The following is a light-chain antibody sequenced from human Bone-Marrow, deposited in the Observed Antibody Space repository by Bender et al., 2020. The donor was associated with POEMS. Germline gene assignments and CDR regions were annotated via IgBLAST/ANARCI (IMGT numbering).Light chain of an antibody. V-gene: IGLV1-44*01. CDR1: SSTIGSNS. J-gene: IGLJ3*02. Sequence: QSVLTQPPSASGTPGQRVTISCSGSSSTIGSNSVNWYQQLPGSAPKLLIYSSHRRPSEVPDRFSGSRSGTSASLAISGLQSEDEADYYCAVWDDSLNGWVFGGGTKLTVL. CDR2: SSH. CDR3: AVWDDSLNGWV.